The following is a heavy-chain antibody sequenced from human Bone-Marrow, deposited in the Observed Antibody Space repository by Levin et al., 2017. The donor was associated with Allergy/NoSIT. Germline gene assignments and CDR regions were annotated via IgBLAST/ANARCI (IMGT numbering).Heavy chain of an antibody. V-gene: IGHV3-15*01. CDR1: GFTFSNAW. CDR3: TTGGLRYFDWLATGDAFDI. J-gene: IGHJ3*02. CDR2: IKSKTDGGTT. D-gene: IGHD3-9*01. Sequence: PGGSLRLSCAASGFTFSNAWMSWVRQAPGKGLEWVGRIKSKTDGGTTDYAAPVKGRFTISRDDSKNTLYLQMNSLKTEDTAVYYCTTGGLRYFDWLATGDAFDIWGQGTMVTVSS.